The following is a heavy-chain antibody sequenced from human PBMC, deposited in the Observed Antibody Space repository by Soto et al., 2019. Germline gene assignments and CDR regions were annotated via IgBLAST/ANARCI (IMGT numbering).Heavy chain of an antibody. CDR1: GYTFTSYA. Sequence: ASVKVSCKASGYTFTSYAMHWVRQAPGQRLEWMGWINAAPVKGRITISRDHSKDTLYLQMNSLKTEDTAVYYCTTGLSNGYYNFDYWGQGTLVTVSS. CDR2: INAAPV. V-gene: IGHV1-3*01. CDR3: TTGLSNGYYNFDY. D-gene: IGHD3-22*01. J-gene: IGHJ4*02.